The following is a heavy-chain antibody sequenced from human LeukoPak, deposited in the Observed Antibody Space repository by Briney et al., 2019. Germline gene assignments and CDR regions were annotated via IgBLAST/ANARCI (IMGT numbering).Heavy chain of an antibody. CDR2: ISGSGGRT. D-gene: IGHD3-3*01. Sequence: GGSLRLSCAASGFTFSSYAMSWVRQAPGKGLEWVSAISGSGGRTYYADSVKGRFTISRDNSKNTLYLQMNSLRAEDTAVYYCAKDHYDFWSGIDYWGQGTLVTVSS. J-gene: IGHJ4*02. CDR1: GFTFSSYA. CDR3: AKDHYDFWSGIDY. V-gene: IGHV3-23*01.